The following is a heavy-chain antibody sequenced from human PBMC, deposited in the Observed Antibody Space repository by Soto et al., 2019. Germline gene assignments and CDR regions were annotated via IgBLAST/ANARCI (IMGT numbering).Heavy chain of an antibody. CDR3: ARESFVVVPAAMPSAFDY. Sequence: SQTLSLTCAISGDRVSSNSAAWNWIRPSPSRGLEWLGRTYYRSKWYNDYAVSVKSRITINPDTSKNQFSLQLNSVTPEDTAVYYCARESFVVVPAAMPSAFDYWGQGTLVTVSS. CDR2: TYYRSKWYN. J-gene: IGHJ4*02. D-gene: IGHD2-2*01. V-gene: IGHV6-1*01. CDR1: GDRVSSNSAA.